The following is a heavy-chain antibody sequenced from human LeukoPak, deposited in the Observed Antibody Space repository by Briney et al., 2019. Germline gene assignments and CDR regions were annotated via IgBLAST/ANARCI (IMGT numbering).Heavy chain of an antibody. D-gene: IGHD3-10*01. CDR2: IYGDDDK. V-gene: IGHV2-5*02. Sequence: SGPTLVKPTQTLTLTCTFSGFSLSTSELGVGWIRQPPGKALEWLAFIYGDDDKRYSPSLKNRLTITKDTSKNQVVLTTTNVDPVDTATYYCAKRFVGSYYGPFDYWGQGTLVTVSS. J-gene: IGHJ4*02. CDR3: AKRFVGSYYGPFDY. CDR1: GFSLSTSELG.